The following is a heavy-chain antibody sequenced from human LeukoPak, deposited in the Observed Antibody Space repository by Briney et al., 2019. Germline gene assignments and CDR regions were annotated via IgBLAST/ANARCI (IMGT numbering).Heavy chain of an antibody. CDR3: AKDPRLGYYDSSGYPDY. Sequence: GGSLRLSCAASGFTFSSYAMSWVRQATGKGLEWVSAISCSGGSTYYADSVKGRFTISRDNSKNTLYLQMNSLRAEDTAVYYCAKDPRLGYYDSSGYPDYWGQGTLVTVSS. D-gene: IGHD3-22*01. V-gene: IGHV3-23*01. J-gene: IGHJ4*02. CDR2: ISCSGGST. CDR1: GFTFSSYA.